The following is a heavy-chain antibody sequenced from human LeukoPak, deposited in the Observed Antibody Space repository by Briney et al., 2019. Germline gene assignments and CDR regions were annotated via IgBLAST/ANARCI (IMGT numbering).Heavy chain of an antibody. V-gene: IGHV1-18*01. CDR1: GGTFSSYA. Sequence: GASVKVSCKASGGTFSSYAISWVRQAPGQGLEWMGWISAYNGNTNYAQKLQGRVTMTTDTSTSTAYMELRSLRSDDTAVYYCARDRTRWELSADYWGQGTLVTVSS. D-gene: IGHD1-26*01. CDR3: ARDRTRWELSADY. J-gene: IGHJ4*02. CDR2: ISAYNGNT.